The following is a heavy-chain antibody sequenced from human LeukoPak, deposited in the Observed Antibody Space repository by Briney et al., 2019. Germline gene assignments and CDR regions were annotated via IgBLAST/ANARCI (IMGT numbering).Heavy chain of an antibody. D-gene: IGHD3-9*01. CDR3: AKDGLYFDGSTHIYYFDS. CDR2: ITYNGAAT. J-gene: IGHJ4*02. CDR1: GFSFGGYA. Sequence: AGGSLRLSCAASGFSFGGYAMTWVRQAPGKGLEWVSSITYNGAATYYLDSVEARFTISRDNSRSTLCLQMDSLTAEDTALYYCAKDGLYFDGSTHIYYFDSWGQGTLVAVSS. V-gene: IGHV3-23*01.